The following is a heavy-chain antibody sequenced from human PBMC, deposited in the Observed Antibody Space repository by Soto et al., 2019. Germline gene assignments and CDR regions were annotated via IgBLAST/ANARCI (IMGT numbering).Heavy chain of an antibody. CDR1: GFTFSSYE. Sequence: GGSLRLSCAASGFTFSSYEMNWVRQAPGKGLEWVSYIGFSGSTEYYADSVKGRFTISRDKAKNSLFLQMNSLRAEDKAVYYCARSPFLECNWAQGTLVTVSS. CDR2: IGFSGSTE. J-gene: IGHJ4*02. CDR3: ARSPFLECN. D-gene: IGHD3-3*02. V-gene: IGHV3-48*03.